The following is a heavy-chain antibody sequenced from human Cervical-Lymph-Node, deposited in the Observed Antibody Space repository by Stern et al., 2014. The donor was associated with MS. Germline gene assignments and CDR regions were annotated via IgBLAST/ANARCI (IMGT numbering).Heavy chain of an antibody. CDR3: ARGDIPVAFDI. CDR1: GGSISSSNW. J-gene: IGHJ3*02. V-gene: IGHV4-4*02. CDR2: IYHRWST. Sequence: DQLVESGPGLVKPSGTLSLTCAVSGGSISSSNWWSWVRQPPGKGLEWIGEIYHRWSTNYNPSLKSRVPISVEKSKNQFSLKLRFVTAADTAVYYCARGDIPVAFDIWGQGTMVTVSS. D-gene: IGHD2-15*01.